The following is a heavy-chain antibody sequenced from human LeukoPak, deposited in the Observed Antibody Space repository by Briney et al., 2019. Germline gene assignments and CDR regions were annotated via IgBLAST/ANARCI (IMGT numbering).Heavy chain of an antibody. V-gene: IGHV4-39*07. J-gene: IGHJ4*02. D-gene: IGHD5-24*01. Sequence: SETLSLTCTVSSGSISSSTYYWGWIRQPPGEGLEGIGNIYYTWSTYYNPSLKSRVTISVDTSKNQFSLKLTSVTAADTAVYYCARAVGTDGYNLWVYWGQGTLVTVSS. CDR3: ARAVGTDGYNLWVY. CDR2: IYYTWST. CDR1: SGSISSSTYY.